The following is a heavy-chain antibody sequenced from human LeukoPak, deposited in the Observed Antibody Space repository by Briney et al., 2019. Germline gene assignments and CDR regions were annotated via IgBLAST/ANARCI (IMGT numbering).Heavy chain of an antibody. CDR3: ARGRVAVRVYYYYGMDV. D-gene: IGHD6-19*01. CDR1: GYTFTSYD. J-gene: IGHJ6*02. Sequence: ASVKVSCKASGYTFTSYDINWVRQATGQGLEWMGWMNPNSGNTGYAQKFQGRVTTTRNTSISTAYMELSRLRSEDTAVYYCARGRVAVRVYYYYGMDVWGQGTTVTVSS. CDR2: MNPNSGNT. V-gene: IGHV1-8*01.